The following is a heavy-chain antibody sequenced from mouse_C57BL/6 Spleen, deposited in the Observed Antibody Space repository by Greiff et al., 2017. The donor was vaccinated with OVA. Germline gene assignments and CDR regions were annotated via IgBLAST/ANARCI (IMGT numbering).Heavy chain of an antibody. CDR1: GYTFTDYN. Sequence: VQLQQSGPELVKPGASVKMSCKASGYTFTDYNMHWVKQSHGKSLEWIGYINPNNGGTSYNQKFKGKATLTVNKSSSTAYMELRSLTSEDSAVYYCARDSNYPYYAMDYWGQGTSVTVSS. V-gene: IGHV1-22*01. D-gene: IGHD2-5*01. CDR2: INPNNGGT. CDR3: ARDSNYPYYAMDY. J-gene: IGHJ4*01.